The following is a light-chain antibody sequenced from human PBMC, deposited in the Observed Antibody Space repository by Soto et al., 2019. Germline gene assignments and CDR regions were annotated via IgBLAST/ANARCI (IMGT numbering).Light chain of an antibody. Sequence: EIVVTQSPATLSVSPGDRATLSCRASQNVGINLAWYQQKPGQAPRLLIYGKSTRATCIPARFSGIGSGTEFTLAISSLQSEDFALYYCLQYNDWPYTFGQGTKLEIK. V-gene: IGKV3-15*01. CDR1: QNVGIN. CDR3: LQYNDWPYT. CDR2: GKS. J-gene: IGKJ2*01.